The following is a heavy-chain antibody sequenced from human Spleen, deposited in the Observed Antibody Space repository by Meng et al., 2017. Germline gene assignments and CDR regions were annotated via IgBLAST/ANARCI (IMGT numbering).Heavy chain of an antibody. V-gene: IGHV3-74*01. CDR3: AKDSDCTNGVCYIGQLYYFDY. J-gene: IGHJ4*02. D-gene: IGHD2-8*01. Sequence: GESLKISCAASGFMFSDYWMHWVRQSPGKGLAWVSRINSDGSSTNYADSVKGRFTISRDNAKNVLYLEMNSLRVEDTGVYYCAKDSDCTNGVCYIGQLYYFDYWGQGTLVTVSS. CDR2: INSDGSST. CDR1: GFMFSDYW.